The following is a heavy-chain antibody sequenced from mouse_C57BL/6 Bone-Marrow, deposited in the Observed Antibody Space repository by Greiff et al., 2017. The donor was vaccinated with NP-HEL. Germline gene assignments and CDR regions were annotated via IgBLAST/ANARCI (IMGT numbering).Heavy chain of an antibody. CDR1: GYTFTSYW. D-gene: IGHD4-1*01. CDR3: AREFWGNYAMDY. CDR2: IHPNSGST. J-gene: IGHJ4*01. V-gene: IGHV1-64*01. Sequence: QVQLQQPGAELVKPGASVKLSCKASGYTFTSYWMHWVKQRPGQGLEWIGMIHPNSGSTNYNEKFKSKATLTVDKSSSTAYMQLSSLTSEDSAVYYCAREFWGNYAMDYWGQGTSVTVSS.